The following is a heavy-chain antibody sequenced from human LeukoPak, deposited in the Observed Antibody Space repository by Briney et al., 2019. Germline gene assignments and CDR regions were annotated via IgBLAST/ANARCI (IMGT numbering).Heavy chain of an antibody. CDR2: IYSGGRT. CDR3: ARVYYGSGSLHYYYYYMDV. Sequence: GGSLRLSCAASGFTVSSNYMTWVRQAPGKGLEWVSVIYSGGRTSYADSVKGRFTISRDNSENTLYLQMNSLRAEDTAVYYCARVYYGSGSLHYYYYYMDVWGKGTTVTISS. D-gene: IGHD3-10*01. V-gene: IGHV3-53*01. CDR1: GFTVSSNY. J-gene: IGHJ6*03.